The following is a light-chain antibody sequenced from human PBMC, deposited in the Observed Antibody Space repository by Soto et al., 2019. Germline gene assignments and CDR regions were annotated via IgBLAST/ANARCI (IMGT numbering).Light chain of an antibody. CDR3: QSYDSSLSAL. Sequence: QSALTQPASVSGSPGQSITISCTGTSSDVGGYNYVSWYQQHPGTAPKLLIYGNSNRPSGVPDRFSGSKSGTSASLAITGLQAEDEADYYCQSYDSSLSALFGSGTKLTVL. V-gene: IGLV2-14*01. J-gene: IGLJ1*01. CDR2: GNS. CDR1: SSDVGGYNY.